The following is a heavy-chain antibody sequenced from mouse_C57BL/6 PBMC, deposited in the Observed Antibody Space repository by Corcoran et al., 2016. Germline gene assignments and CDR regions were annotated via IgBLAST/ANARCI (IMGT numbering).Heavy chain of an antibody. Sequence: QIQLVQSGPELKKPGETVKISCKASGYTFTTYGMSWVKQAPGKGLKWMGWINTYSGVPTYADDFKGRFAFSLETSASTAYLQINNLKNEDTATYFCYTVVATDYWGQGTTLTVSS. V-gene: IGHV9-3*01. CDR3: YTVVATDY. CDR2: INTYSGVP. CDR1: GYTFTTYG. J-gene: IGHJ2*01. D-gene: IGHD1-1*01.